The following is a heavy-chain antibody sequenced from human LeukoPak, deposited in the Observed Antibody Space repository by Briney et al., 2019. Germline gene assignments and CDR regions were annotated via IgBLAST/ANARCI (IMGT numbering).Heavy chain of an antibody. CDR2: ISTTSTII. V-gene: IGHV3-48*04. CDR1: RFTFSSYS. CDR3: ARIAVTYTFDY. J-gene: IGHJ4*02. D-gene: IGHD4-17*01. Sequence: GGSLRLSCAASRFTFSSYSMNWVRQAPGKGLEWVSFISTTSTIIYYADSVKGRFTISRDNAKNSLYLQMSSLRAEDTAVYYCARIAVTYTFDYWGQGTLVTVSS.